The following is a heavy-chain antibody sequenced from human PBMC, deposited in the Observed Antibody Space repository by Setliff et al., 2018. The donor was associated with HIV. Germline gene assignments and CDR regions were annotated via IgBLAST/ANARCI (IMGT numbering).Heavy chain of an antibody. D-gene: IGHD5-12*01. V-gene: IGHV4-34*01. CDR3: ARLGAEDFSDYDWVDY. CDR1: GGSLSGYY. CDR2: INHGGDT. J-gene: IGHJ4*02. Sequence: PSETLSLTCAVYGGSLSGYYWSWIRQPPGKGLEWIGEINHGGDTNYNPSLKSRVTISVDTSKNQFSLNLNSVTAADTAVYYCARLGAEDFSDYDWVDYWGQGTLVTVSS.